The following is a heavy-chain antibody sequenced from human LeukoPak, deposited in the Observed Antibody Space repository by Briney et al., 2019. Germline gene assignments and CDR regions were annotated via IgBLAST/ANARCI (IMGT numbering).Heavy chain of an antibody. Sequence: GASVKVSCKASGYTFTSYDINWVRQATGQGLEWMGWMNPNSGNTGYAQRFQGRVTMTRNTSISTAYMELSSLRSEDTAVYYCARSPGYSSANWFDPWGQGTLVTVSS. CDR1: GYTFTSYD. D-gene: IGHD6-25*01. V-gene: IGHV1-8*01. CDR2: MNPNSGNT. J-gene: IGHJ5*02. CDR3: ARSPGYSSANWFDP.